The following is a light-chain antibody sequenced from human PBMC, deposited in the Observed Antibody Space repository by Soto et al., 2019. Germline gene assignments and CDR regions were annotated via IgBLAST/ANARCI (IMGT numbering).Light chain of an antibody. J-gene: IGKJ1*01. V-gene: IGKV3-11*01. CDR3: QQYDNAPHT. CDR1: QSVSSY. Sequence: EIVLTQSPATLSLSPGERATLSCRASQSVSSYLAWYQQKPCQAPRLLIYDASNRATGIPARFSGSGSGTDFTLTISSLEPAEFEAYYCQQYDNAPHTIGQGTRVDIK. CDR2: DAS.